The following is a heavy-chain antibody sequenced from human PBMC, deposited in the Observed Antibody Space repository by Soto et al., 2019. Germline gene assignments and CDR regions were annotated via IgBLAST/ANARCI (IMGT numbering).Heavy chain of an antibody. CDR3: AKMSREHYDDPVLS. Sequence: QVQLVESGGGLVKTSGSLRIACAASGFTFSDYYMSWVRQAPGKGLEWVSYISSSGNTIYYADSVKGRFTISRDNAKNSVYLQMNSLRAEDTSLYFCAKMSREHYDDPVLSWVQGTLVTVSS. CDR2: ISSSGNTI. V-gene: IGHV3-11*01. CDR1: GFTFSDYY. J-gene: IGHJ1*01. D-gene: IGHD3-3*01.